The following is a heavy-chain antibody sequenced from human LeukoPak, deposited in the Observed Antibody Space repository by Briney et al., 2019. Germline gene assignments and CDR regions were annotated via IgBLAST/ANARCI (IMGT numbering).Heavy chain of an antibody. V-gene: IGHV3-15*01. CDR1: GFTFSNAW. CDR2: IRDKPDGGTT. D-gene: IGHD2-2*01. CDR3: TTDNAPGMDV. J-gene: IGHJ6*02. Sequence: GGSLRLFCAASGFTFSNAWMSWVRQALGKGLEWVGLIRDKPDGGTTDYAAPVKGRFTISRDDSKSMLYLQMNSLKTEDTAVYYCTTDNAPGMDVWGQGTTVTVSS.